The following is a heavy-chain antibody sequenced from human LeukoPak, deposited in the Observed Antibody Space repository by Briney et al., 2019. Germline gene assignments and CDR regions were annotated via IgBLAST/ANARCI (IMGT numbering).Heavy chain of an antibody. D-gene: IGHD3-22*01. CDR2: IYYSGST. CDR3: ARERHYYDSSGYYYFDY. CDR1: GGSISIYY. V-gene: IGHV4-59*01. J-gene: IGHJ4*02. Sequence: SETLSLTCTVSGGSISIYYWSWIRQPPGKGLEWIGYIYYSGSTNYNPSLKSRVTISVDTSKNQFSLKLSSVTAADTAVYYCARERHYYDSSGYYYFDYWGQGTLVTVSS.